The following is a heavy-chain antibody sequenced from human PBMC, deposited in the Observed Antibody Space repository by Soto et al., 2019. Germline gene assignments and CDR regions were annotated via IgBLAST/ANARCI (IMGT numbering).Heavy chain of an antibody. CDR2: INPSGGST. D-gene: IGHD6-13*01. CDR1: GYTFTSYY. Sequence: ASVKVSCKASGYTFTSYYMHWVRQAPGQGLEWMGIINPSGGSTSYAQKFQGRVTMTRDTSTSTVYMELSSLRSGDTAVYYCARDGAAAGTQMSYYYYYYGMDVWGQGTTVTVSS. CDR3: ARDGAAAGTQMSYYYYYYGMDV. J-gene: IGHJ6*02. V-gene: IGHV1-46*03.